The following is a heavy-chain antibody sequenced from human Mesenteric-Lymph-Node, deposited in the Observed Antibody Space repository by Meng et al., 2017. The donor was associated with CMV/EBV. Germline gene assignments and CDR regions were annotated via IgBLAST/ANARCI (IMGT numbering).Heavy chain of an antibody. Sequence: SVKVSCKASGGTFSSYPISWLRQAPGQGLEWMGGIIAIFGTPNYEQKFQDRITITTDVSTGTDYMELSSLRSDDTAVYYCARDSPPSGDYARMDVWGQGTTVTVSS. CDR3: ARDSPPSGDYARMDV. CDR2: IIAIFGTP. D-gene: IGHD4-17*01. J-gene: IGHJ6*02. CDR1: GGTFSSYP. V-gene: IGHV1-69*05.